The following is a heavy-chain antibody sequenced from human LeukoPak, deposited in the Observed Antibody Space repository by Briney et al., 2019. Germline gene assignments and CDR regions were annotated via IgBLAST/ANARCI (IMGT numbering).Heavy chain of an antibody. CDR3: ARDCSGGSCYGAFDI. D-gene: IGHD2-15*01. CDR1: GASIRSGDYY. J-gene: IGHJ3*02. CDR2: TYDSGST. V-gene: IGHV4-30-4*01. Sequence: SETLSLTCTVSGASIRSGDYYWSWIRQPPGKGLEWIGYTYDSGSTYYNPSLKSRITISVDTSENRFSLKLSSVTATDTAVYYCARDCSGGSCYGAFDIWGQGTMVTVSS.